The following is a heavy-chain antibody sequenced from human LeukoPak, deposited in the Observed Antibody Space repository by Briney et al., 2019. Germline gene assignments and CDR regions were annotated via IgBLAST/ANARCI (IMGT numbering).Heavy chain of an antibody. J-gene: IGHJ4*02. CDR1: GCTFTGYY. Sequence: GASVKVSCKASGCTFTGYYMHWVRQAPGQGLEWMGWISGYNGNTKYAQKFQGRVTMTTDTSTSTAYMDLRSLRSDDTAVYYCARVTFYFDYWGQGTLVTVSS. V-gene: IGHV1-18*04. CDR2: ISGYNGNT. CDR3: ARVTFYFDY.